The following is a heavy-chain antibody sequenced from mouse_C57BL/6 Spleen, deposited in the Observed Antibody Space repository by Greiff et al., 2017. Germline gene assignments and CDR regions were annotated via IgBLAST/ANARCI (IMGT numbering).Heavy chain of an antibody. D-gene: IGHD1-1*01. Sequence: QVQLQQSGAELMKPGASVKLSCKATGYTFTGYWIEWVKQRPGHGLEWIGEILPGGGSTNYNEKFKGKATFTADTSSNTAYMQLSSLTAEDSAIYYCARVGGGYAMDYWGQGTSVTVSS. CDR2: ILPGGGST. J-gene: IGHJ4*01. CDR1: GYTFTGYW. V-gene: IGHV1-9*01. CDR3: ARVGGGYAMDY.